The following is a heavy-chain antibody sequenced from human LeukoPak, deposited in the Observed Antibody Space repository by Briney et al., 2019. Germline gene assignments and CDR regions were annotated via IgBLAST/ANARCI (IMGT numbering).Heavy chain of an antibody. CDR1: GFTFSGYW. CDR3: ARDPDPDLYYYDSSGYSSLAWDY. D-gene: IGHD3-22*01. J-gene: IGHJ4*02. Sequence: PGGSLRLSCAASGFTFSGYWMHWVRQAPGKGLVWVSRINSDGSSTSYADSVKGRFTISRDNAKNTLYLQMHSLRAEDTAVYYCARDPDPDLYYYDSSGYSSLAWDYWGQGTLVTVSS. V-gene: IGHV3-74*01. CDR2: INSDGSST.